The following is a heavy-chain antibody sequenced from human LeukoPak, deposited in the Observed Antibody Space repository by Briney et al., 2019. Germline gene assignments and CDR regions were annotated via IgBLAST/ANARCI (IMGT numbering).Heavy chain of an antibody. J-gene: IGHJ4*02. CDR1: GGTFSSYA. V-gene: IGHV1-69*13. CDR2: IIPIFGTA. CDR3: ARVYCSGGSCYPPEWAGFHDY. Sequence: SVKVSCKASGGTFSSYAISWVRQAPGQGLEWMGGIIPIFGTANYAQKFQGRVTITADESTSTAYMELSSLRSEDTAVYYCARVYCSGGSCYPPEWAGFHDYWGQGTLVTVSS. D-gene: IGHD2-15*01.